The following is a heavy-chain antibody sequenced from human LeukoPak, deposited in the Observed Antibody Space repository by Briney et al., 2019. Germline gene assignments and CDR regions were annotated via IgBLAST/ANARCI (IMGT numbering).Heavy chain of an antibody. J-gene: IGHJ4*02. V-gene: IGHV4-59*01. CDR3: ARGLYSNYDFDY. Sequence: SETLSLTCTVSGGSISSYYWSWLRQPPGKGLEWIGYIYYSGSTNYNPSLKSRVTISVDTSKNQFSLKLSSVTAADTAVYYCARGLYSNYDFDYWGQGTLVTVSS. CDR1: GGSISSYY. CDR2: IYYSGST. D-gene: IGHD4-11*01.